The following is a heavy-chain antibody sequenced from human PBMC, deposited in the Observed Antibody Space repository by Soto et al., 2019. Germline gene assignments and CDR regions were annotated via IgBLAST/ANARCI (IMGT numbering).Heavy chain of an antibody. D-gene: IGHD6-13*01. V-gene: IGHV3-21*02. J-gene: IGHJ5*02. CDR2: ISSNSAYI. Sequence: EVQLVESGGGLVKPGGSLRLSCAASGFTFRSFTRNWVRQAPGKGLEWVSTISSNSAYIYYTDALRGRFTISRDNAKNSLHLQMNSLRAEGTAVYYCTRDASRDSSARGWFDPWGPGTLVTVSS. CDR3: TRDASRDSSARGWFDP. CDR1: GFTFRSFT.